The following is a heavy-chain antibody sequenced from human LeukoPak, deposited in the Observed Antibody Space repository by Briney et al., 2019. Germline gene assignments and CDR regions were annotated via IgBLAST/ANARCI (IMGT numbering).Heavy chain of an antibody. J-gene: IGHJ4*02. CDR2: ISGSGDTT. CDR1: GFTFSSYA. D-gene: IGHD3-10*01. Sequence: GGFLRLSCAASGFTFSSYAMNWVRQAPGKGLEWVSGISGSGDTTHYAESVKGRFTISRDNSKNTLYLQMNSLRAEDTAVNYCAKVNGWFGDFDYWGQGTLVTVSS. V-gene: IGHV3-23*01. CDR3: AKVNGWFGDFDY.